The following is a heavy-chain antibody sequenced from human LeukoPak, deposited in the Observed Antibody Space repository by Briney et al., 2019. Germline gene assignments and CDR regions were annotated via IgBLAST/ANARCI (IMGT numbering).Heavy chain of an antibody. Sequence: GGSLRLSCAASGFSFNTAWMNWVRQTPGKGLEGLGRIKSKTDDGTAEYAAHVKGRFIISRDDSKNMLSLEMRSLRTEDTGVYYCTTRGIAVSGLGYWGRGTLVVVSS. CDR2: IKSKTDDGTA. V-gene: IGHV3-15*01. CDR1: GFSFNTAW. D-gene: IGHD6-19*01. CDR3: TTRGIAVSGLGY. J-gene: IGHJ4*02.